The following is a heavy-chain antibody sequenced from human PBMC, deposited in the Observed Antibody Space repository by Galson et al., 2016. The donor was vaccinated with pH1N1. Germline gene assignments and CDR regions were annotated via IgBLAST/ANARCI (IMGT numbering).Heavy chain of an antibody. Sequence: SLRLSCAASEFSFFKYTLNWVRQAPGKGLEWVSCISSSGTYRYYADSVKGRFTISRDNAKDSVFLQMNSLGAEDTAVYYCAREVWEKAGTTADGGDYYYMDVWGKGTTVTVSS. V-gene: IGHV3-21*01. J-gene: IGHJ6*03. CDR3: AREVWEKAGTTADGGDYYYMDV. CDR1: EFSFFKYT. CDR2: ISSSGTYR. D-gene: IGHD1-26*01.